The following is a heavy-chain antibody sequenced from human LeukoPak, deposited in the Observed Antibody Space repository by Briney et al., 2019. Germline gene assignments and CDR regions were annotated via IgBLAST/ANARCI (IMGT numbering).Heavy chain of an antibody. D-gene: IGHD2-2*03. J-gene: IGHJ4*02. CDR1: GFTFSAYA. Sequence: GESLRLSCAASGFTFSAYAMYWVRQAPGKGLEWVSAISGSGGSTYYADSVKGRFTISRDNSKNTLYLQMNSLRAEDTAVYYCAKDHGYCSSTSCYLFDYWGQGTLVTVSS. V-gene: IGHV3-23*01. CDR3: AKDHGYCSSTSCYLFDY. CDR2: ISGSGGST.